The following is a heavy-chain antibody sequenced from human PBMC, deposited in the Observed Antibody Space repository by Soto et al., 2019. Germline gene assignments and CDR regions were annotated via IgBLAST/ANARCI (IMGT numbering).Heavy chain of an antibody. V-gene: IGHV3-23*01. Sequence: PGGSLRLSCAASGFTFSSYAMSWVRQAPGKGLEWVSAISGSGGSTYYADSVKGRFTISRDNSKNTLYLQMHSLTAEDTALYYCAKEVYTGTTSPFDYWGQGALVTVSS. CDR3: AKEVYTGTTSPFDY. D-gene: IGHD1-26*01. CDR2: ISGSGGST. CDR1: GFTFSSYA. J-gene: IGHJ4*02.